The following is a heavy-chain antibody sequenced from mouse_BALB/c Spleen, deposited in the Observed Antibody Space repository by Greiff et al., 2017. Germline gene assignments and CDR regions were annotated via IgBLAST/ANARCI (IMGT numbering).Heavy chain of an antibody. V-gene: IGHV5-17*02. CDR2: ISSGSSTI. D-gene: IGHD2-4*01. Sequence: EVKLMESGGGLVQPGGSRKLSCAASGFTFSSFGMHWVRQAPEKGLEWVAYISSGSSTIYYADTVKGRFTISRDNPKNTLFLQMTSLRSEDTAMYYCARAAYYDYDGGYYAMDYWGQGTSVTVSS. J-gene: IGHJ4*01. CDR3: ARAAYYDYDGGYYAMDY. CDR1: GFTFSSFG.